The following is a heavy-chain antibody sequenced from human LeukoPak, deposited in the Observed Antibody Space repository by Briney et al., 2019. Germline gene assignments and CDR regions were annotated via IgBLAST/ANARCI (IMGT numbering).Heavy chain of an antibody. Sequence: GASVKVSCKASGYTFTGYYMHWVRQAPGQGLEWMGWINPNSGGTNYAQKFQGRVTMTRDTSISTAYMELRSLRSDDTAVYYCARGGLVGVGDDIDYWGQGTLVTVSS. V-gene: IGHV1-2*02. CDR1: GYTFTGYY. D-gene: IGHD3-3*01. J-gene: IGHJ4*02. CDR3: ARGGLVGVGDDIDY. CDR2: INPNSGGT.